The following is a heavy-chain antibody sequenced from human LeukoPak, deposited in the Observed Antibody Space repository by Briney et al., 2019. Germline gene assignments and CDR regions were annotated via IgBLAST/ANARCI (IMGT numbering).Heavy chain of an antibody. J-gene: IGHJ4*02. CDR3: ARGRVAYSAYYFDY. CDR2: IYYTGNT. Sequence: PSETLSLTCTVSGGSISSSYYWSWIRQPPGKGLEWIGFIYYTGNTNYNPSLKSRVTISVDTSKNQFSLKLSSVTAADTAVYYCARGRVAYSAYYFDYWGRGTLVTVSS. D-gene: IGHD2-15*01. V-gene: IGHV4-59*01. CDR1: GGSISSSYY.